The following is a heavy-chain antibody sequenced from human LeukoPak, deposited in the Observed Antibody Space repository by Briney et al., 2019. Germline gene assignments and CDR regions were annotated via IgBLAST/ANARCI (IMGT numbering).Heavy chain of an antibody. CDR3: ARQGQYCSSTSCYRDLSHFDY. CDR1: GGSISSSSYY. CDR2: NYYSGST. J-gene: IGHJ4*02. V-gene: IGHV4-39*01. Sequence: TPSETLSLTCTVSGGSISSSSYYWGWIRQPPGKGLEWIGSNYYSGSTYYNPSLKSRVTISVDTSKNQFSLKLSSVTAADTAVYYCARQGQYCSSTSCYRDLSHFDYWGQGTLVTVSS. D-gene: IGHD2-2*01.